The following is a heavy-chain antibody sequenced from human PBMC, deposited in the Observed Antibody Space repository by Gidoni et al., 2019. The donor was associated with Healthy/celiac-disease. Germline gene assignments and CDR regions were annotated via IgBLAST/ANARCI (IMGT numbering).Heavy chain of an antibody. CDR3: TSSTSPIRGGFDY. CDR2: IRSKAYGGTT. V-gene: IGHV3-49*03. Sequence: EVQLVESGGGLVQPGRSLRLSCTASGFTFGDYAMSWFRQAPGQGLEWVGFIRSKAYGGTTEYAASVKGRFTISRDDSKSIAYLQMNSLKTEDTAVYYCTSSTSPIRGGFDYWGQGTLVTVSS. D-gene: IGHD2-2*01. J-gene: IGHJ4*02. CDR1: GFTFGDYA.